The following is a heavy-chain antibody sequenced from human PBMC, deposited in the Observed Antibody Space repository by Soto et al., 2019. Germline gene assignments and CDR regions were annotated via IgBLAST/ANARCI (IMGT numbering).Heavy chain of an antibody. CDR3: ALALGPTTGLDY. Sequence: QVRLPESGPGLVKPSQTLSQTCTVSDASITSGHYYWTWIRQLPGKGLEWIGSIYNSETTHYNPSLTSRLTISIDTSANQFSLKLSSVTAADTAIYYCALALGPTTGLDYWGQGTLITVSA. V-gene: IGHV4-31*04. CDR1: DASITSGHYY. CDR2: IYNSETT. D-gene: IGHD1-26*01. J-gene: IGHJ4*02.